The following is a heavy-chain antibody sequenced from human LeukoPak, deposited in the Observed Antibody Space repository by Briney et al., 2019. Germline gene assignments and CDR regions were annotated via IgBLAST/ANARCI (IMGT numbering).Heavy chain of an antibody. CDR2: IIPIFGTA. Sequence: SVKVSCKASGGTFSSYAISWVRRAPGQGLEWMGGIIPIFGTANYAQKFQGRVTITADESTSTAYMELSSLRSEDTAVYYCARVVVPAAIPVDPWGQGTLVTVSS. CDR1: GGTFSSYA. J-gene: IGHJ5*02. D-gene: IGHD2-2*02. CDR3: ARVVVPAAIPVDP. V-gene: IGHV1-69*13.